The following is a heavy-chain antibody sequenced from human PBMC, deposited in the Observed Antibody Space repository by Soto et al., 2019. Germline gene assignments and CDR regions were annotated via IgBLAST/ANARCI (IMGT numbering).Heavy chain of an antibody. J-gene: IGHJ2*01. Sequence: ASVKVSCKASGYTFSDYGITWVRQAPGQGLEWMGWISISSGNTHFEESLQGRVTMTSDKTSTAYMELWRLRSDDSAMYYCARSYNYGSYWYFDLWGRGTLVTVSS. CDR3: ARSYNYGSYWYFDL. CDR2: ISISSGNT. CDR1: GYTFSDYG. D-gene: IGHD3-10*01. V-gene: IGHV1-18*04.